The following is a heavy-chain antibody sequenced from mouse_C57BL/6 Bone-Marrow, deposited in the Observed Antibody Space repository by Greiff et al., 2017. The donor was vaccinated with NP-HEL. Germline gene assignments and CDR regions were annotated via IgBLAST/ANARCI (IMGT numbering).Heavy chain of an antibody. CDR1: GFTFSSYA. CDR3: AREDDY. J-gene: IGHJ2*01. Sequence: VKFVESGGGLVKPGGSLKLSCAASGFTFSSYAMSLVRQTPEKRLAWVPTISDGWSSPYYPDNVKGLFTISRDNAKNNLYLQMSHLKSEDTAMYYCAREDDYWGQGTTLTVSS. V-gene: IGHV5-4*01. CDR2: ISDGWSSP.